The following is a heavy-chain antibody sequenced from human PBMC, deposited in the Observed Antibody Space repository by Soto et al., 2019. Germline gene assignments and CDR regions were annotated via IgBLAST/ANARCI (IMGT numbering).Heavy chain of an antibody. Sequence: SETLSLTCAVYGGSFSGYYWTWIRQPTGTGLEWIGEINHSGSTNYNPSIKSRVTISVDTSKNQFSMKMTYVTAADTAVYYCARDKITGLFDYWGQGTLVTVSS. J-gene: IGHJ4*02. CDR2: INHSGST. D-gene: IGHD2-8*02. V-gene: IGHV4-34*01. CDR1: GGSFSGYY. CDR3: ARDKITGLFDY.